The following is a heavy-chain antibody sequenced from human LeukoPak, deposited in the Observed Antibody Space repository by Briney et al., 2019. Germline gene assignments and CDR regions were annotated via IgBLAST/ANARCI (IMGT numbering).Heavy chain of an antibody. J-gene: IGHJ4*02. CDR3: ARASYYYDSRGYHGYYFDY. CDR1: GYTFTDYY. CDR2: INPNSGGT. Sequence: ASEKVSCQASGYTFTDYYMHWVRQAPGQGLEWMGWINPNSGGTNYAQKFQGRVTMTRDTSISTAYMELSRLRSDDTAVYYCARASYYYDSRGYHGYYFDYGGQGTLVTVSS. V-gene: IGHV1-2*02. D-gene: IGHD3-22*01.